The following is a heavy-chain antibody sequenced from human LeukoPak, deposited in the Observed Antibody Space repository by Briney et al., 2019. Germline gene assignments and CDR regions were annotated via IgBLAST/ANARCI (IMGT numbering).Heavy chain of an antibody. CDR1: GFTFSSHA. Sequence: PGRSLRLSCAASGFTFSSHAMHWVRQAPGKGLEWVAGISYDGSNKYNADSVKGRFTISRDNSKNTLYLQMNSLRVEDSALYYCARGYYGSGSYYMGNYWGQGTLVTVSS. CDR3: ARGYYGSGSYYMGNY. D-gene: IGHD3-10*01. J-gene: IGHJ4*02. V-gene: IGHV3-30*03. CDR2: ISYDGSNK.